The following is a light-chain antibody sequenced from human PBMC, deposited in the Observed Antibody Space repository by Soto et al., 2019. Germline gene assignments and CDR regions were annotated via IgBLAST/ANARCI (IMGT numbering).Light chain of an antibody. CDR1: SSDVGGYEY. Sequence: QSALTQPRSVSGSPGQSVTISCTGTSSDVGGYEYVSWYQQHPGNAPKLMIYDVSKRPSGVPDRFSGSKSGNTASLTISGLQAEDEADYYCCSYAGSYTYVVFGGGTKLTVL. CDR3: CSYAGSYTYVV. J-gene: IGLJ2*01. CDR2: DVS. V-gene: IGLV2-11*01.